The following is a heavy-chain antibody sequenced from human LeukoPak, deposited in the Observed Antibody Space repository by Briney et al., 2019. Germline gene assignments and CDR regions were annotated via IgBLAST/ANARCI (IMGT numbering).Heavy chain of an antibody. V-gene: IGHV3-66*02. CDR3: ARGEYYYYYYMDV. CDR2: FYSGGYT. CDR1: AVTVSSNY. D-gene: IGHD3-10*01. J-gene: IGHJ6*03. Sequence: GGSLRLSCAASAVTVSSNYMSWIRQAPGKGLEWVSIFYSGGYTYYADSVKGRFTISRDNSKNTLYLQMNSLRAEDTAVYYCARGEYYYYYYMDVWGRGTTVTVSS.